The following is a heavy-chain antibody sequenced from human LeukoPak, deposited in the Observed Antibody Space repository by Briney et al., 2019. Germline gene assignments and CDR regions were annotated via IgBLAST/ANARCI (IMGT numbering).Heavy chain of an antibody. V-gene: IGHV4-34*01. CDR2: INHSGST. Sequence: SETLSLTRAVYGGSFSGYYWSWIRQPPGKGLEWIGEINHSGSTNYNPSLKSRVTISVDTSKNQFSLKLSSVTAADTAVYYCARRYSSSSSAFDIWGQGTMVTVSS. CDR1: GGSFSGYY. CDR3: ARRYSSSSSAFDI. J-gene: IGHJ3*02. D-gene: IGHD6-6*01.